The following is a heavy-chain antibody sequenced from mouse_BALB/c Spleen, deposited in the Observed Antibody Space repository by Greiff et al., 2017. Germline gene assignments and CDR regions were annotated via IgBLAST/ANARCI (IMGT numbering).Heavy chain of an antibody. CDR1: GFTFSSYA. CDR3: ARGRFITTATHIDV. J-gene: IGHJ1*01. CDR2: ISSGGST. D-gene: IGHD1-2*01. Sequence: EVMLVESGGGLVKPGGSLKLSCAASGFTFSSYAMSWVRQTPEKGLEWVASISSGGSTYYPDSVKGRFTISRDNARNILYLQMSSLRSEDTAMYYCARGRFITTATHIDVWGAGTTVTVSA. V-gene: IGHV5-6-5*01.